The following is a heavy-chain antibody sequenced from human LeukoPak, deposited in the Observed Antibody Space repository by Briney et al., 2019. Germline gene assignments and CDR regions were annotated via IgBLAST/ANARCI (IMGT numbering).Heavy chain of an antibody. CDR3: ARSSSGWYEGPAFDI. V-gene: IGHV4-59*01. CDR2: IYYSGST. Sequence: PSETLSLTCTVSGGSISSYYWSWIRQPPGKGLEWIGYIYYSGSTNYNPSLKSRVTISVDTSKNQFSLKLSSVTAADTAVYYCARSSSGWYEGPAFDIWGQGTMVTVSS. CDR1: GGSISSYY. J-gene: IGHJ3*02. D-gene: IGHD6-19*01.